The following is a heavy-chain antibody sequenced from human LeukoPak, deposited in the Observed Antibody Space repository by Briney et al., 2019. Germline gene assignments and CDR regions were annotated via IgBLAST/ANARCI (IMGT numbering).Heavy chain of an antibody. J-gene: IGHJ5*02. Sequence: EASVKVSCKASGYTFASYGISWVRQAPGQGLEWMGWISAYNGNTNYAQKLQGRVTMTTDTSTSTAYMELRSLRSDDTAVYYCAREVLGSTPGWFDPWGQGTLVTVSS. V-gene: IGHV1-18*01. CDR2: ISAYNGNT. CDR1: GYTFASYG. CDR3: AREVLGSTPGWFDP. D-gene: IGHD2-2*01.